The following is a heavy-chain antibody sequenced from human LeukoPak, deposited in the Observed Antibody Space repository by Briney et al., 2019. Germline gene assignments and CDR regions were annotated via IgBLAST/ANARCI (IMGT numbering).Heavy chain of an antibody. D-gene: IGHD3-22*01. Sequence: GGSLRLSCAASGFTFSSYSMNWVRQAPGKGLEWASYISSSSSTIYYADSVKGRFTISRDNAKNSLYLQMNSLRAEDTAVYYCATDYYDSSGGDYWGQGTLVTVSS. V-gene: IGHV3-48*04. CDR3: ATDYYDSSGGDY. J-gene: IGHJ4*02. CDR1: GFTFSSYS. CDR2: ISSSSSTI.